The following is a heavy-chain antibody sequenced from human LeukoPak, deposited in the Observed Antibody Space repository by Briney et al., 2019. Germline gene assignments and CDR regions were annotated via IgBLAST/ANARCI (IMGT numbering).Heavy chain of an antibody. CDR2: ISSSSSYI. CDR1: AFTFSSYS. J-gene: IGHJ6*02. V-gene: IGHV3-21*01. Sequence: GGSLRLSCAASAFTFSSYSMNWVRQAPGKGLEWVSSISSSSSYIYYADSVKGRFTISRDNAKNSLYLQMNSLRAEDTAVYYCATTGPRHDYGETESYYGMDVWGQGTTVTVSS. D-gene: IGHD4-17*01. CDR3: ATTGPRHDYGETESYYGMDV.